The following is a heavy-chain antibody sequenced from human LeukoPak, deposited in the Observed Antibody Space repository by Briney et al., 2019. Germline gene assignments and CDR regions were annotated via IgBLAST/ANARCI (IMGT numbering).Heavy chain of an antibody. CDR3: ARSKGGVWFGDTTKNYDTDV. CDR1: GGSISSYY. Sequence: PSETLSITCTVSGGSISSYYWSWIRQPAGKGLEWIGRIYTSGSTNYNPSLKSRVTMSVDTSKNQFSLKLSSVTAAATAVSYCARSKGGVWFGDTTKNYDTDVWGKGTTVTVSS. CDR2: IYTSGST. D-gene: IGHD3-10*01. V-gene: IGHV4-4*07. J-gene: IGHJ6*03.